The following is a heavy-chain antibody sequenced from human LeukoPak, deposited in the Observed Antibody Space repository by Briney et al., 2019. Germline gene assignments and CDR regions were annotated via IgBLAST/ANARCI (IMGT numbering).Heavy chain of an antibody. CDR2: IYYSGST. CDR1: GGSISSYY. J-gene: IGHJ6*02. V-gene: IGHV4-59*01. Sequence: PSETLSLTCTVSGGSISSYYWSWIRQPPGKGLEWIGYIYYSGSTNYNPSLKSRVTISVDTSKNQFSLKLSSVTAADTAVYYCARDQAGQQLVPPYYYYYGMDVWGQGTTVTVSS. D-gene: IGHD6-13*01. CDR3: ARDQAGQQLVPPYYYYYGMDV.